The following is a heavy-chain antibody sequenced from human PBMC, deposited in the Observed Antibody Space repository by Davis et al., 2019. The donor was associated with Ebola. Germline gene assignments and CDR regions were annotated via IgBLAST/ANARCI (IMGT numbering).Heavy chain of an antibody. V-gene: IGHV1-69*02. J-gene: IGHJ4*02. D-gene: IGHD2-15*01. CDR3: ARGDCSGGSCYSFDY. CDR2: IIPILGIA. CDR1: GGTFSSYT. Sequence: SVKVSCKASGGTFSSYTISWVRQAPGQGLEWMGRIIPILGIANYAQKFQGRVTITADKSTSTAYMELSSLRSDDTAVYYCARGDCSGGSCYSFDYWGQGTLVTVSS.